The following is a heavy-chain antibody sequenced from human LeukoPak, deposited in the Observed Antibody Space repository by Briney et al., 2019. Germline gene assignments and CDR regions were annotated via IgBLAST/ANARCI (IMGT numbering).Heavy chain of an antibody. CDR2: INPSGGST. CDR1: GYTFTSYY. J-gene: IGHJ4*02. V-gene: IGHV1-46*01. D-gene: IGHD5-18*01. CDR3: ARAPAADTAMVSYFDY. Sequence: ASVKVSCKASGYTFTSYYMHWVRQAPGQGLEWMGIINPSGGSTSYAQKFQGRVTMTRDTSTSTVYMELSSLRSEDTAVYYCARAPAADTAMVSYFDYWSQGTLVTVSS.